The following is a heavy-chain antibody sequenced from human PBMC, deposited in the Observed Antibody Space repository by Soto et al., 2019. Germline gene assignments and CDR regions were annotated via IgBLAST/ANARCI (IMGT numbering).Heavy chain of an antibody. CDR2: IWYDGSNK. CDR1: GVTFSSYG. D-gene: IGHD6-13*01. J-gene: IGHJ4*02. Sequence: QVQLVESGGGVVQPGRSLRLSCAASGVTFSSYGMHWVRQAPGKGLEWVAVIWYDGSNKYYADSVKGRFTISRDNSKNTLYLQMNSLRAEDTAGYYCARWGIAAGAYWGQGTLVTVSS. V-gene: IGHV3-33*01. CDR3: ARWGIAAGAY.